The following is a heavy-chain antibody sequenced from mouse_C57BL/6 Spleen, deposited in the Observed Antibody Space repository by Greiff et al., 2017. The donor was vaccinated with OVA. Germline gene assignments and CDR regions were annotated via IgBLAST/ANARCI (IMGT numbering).Heavy chain of an antibody. CDR2: ISYDGSN. V-gene: IGHV3-6*01. CDR3: ARDRRYYSPFAY. D-gene: IGHD2-12*01. J-gene: IGHJ3*01. CDR1: GYSITSGYY. Sequence: EVKLVESGPGLVKPSQSLSLTCPVTGYSITSGYYWNWIRQFPGNKLEWMGYISYDGSNNYNPSLKNRISITRDTSKNQFFLKLNSVTTEDTATYYCARDRRYYSPFAYWGQGTLVTVSA.